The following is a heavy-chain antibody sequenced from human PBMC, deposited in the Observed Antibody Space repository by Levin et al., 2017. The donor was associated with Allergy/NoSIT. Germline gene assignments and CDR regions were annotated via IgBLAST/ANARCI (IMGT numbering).Heavy chain of an antibody. CDR2: IYYSGST. V-gene: IGHV4-59*08. CDR1: GGSISSYY. Sequence: SETLSLTCTVSGGSISSYYWSWIRQPPGKGLEWIGYIYYSGSTNYNPSLKSRVTISVDTSKNQFSLKLSSVTAADTAVYYCARADIAAAGNNGAFDIWGQGTMVTVSS. CDR3: ARADIAAAGNNGAFDI. D-gene: IGHD6-13*01. J-gene: IGHJ3*02.